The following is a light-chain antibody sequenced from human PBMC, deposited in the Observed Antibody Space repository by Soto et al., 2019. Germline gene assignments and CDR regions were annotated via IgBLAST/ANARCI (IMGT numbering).Light chain of an antibody. CDR1: QSVRSGY. Sequence: EIVLTQSPGTLSLSPGERATLSCRASQSVRSGYFAWYQQKPGQAPRLLIYGFSSTRAPGIPARFSASGSGTEFILTISGLEPEDSGIYHCHQHGGSPETFGQGTKVDIK. V-gene: IGKV3-20*01. J-gene: IGKJ1*01. CDR2: GFSS. CDR3: HQHGGSPET.